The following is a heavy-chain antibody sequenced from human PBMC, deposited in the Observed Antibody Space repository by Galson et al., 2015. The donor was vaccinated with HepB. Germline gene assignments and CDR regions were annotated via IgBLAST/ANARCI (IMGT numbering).Heavy chain of an antibody. D-gene: IGHD6-13*01. V-gene: IGHV6-1*01. CDR2: TFYRSKWYS. CDR3: ARGIADPLDY. J-gene: IGHJ4*02. CDR1: GDSVSTNSAA. Sequence: CAISGDSVSTNSAAWYWIRQSPSRGLEWLGRTFYRSKWYSDYAVSVKGRITINPDTSKNQFSLQLNSVTPEDTAVYYCARGIADPLDYWGQGTLVTVSS.